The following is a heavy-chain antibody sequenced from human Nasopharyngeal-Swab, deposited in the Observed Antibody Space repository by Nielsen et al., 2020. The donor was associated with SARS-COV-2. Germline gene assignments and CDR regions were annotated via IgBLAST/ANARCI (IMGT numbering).Heavy chain of an antibody. D-gene: IGHD7-27*01. J-gene: IGHJ4*02. V-gene: IGHV3-7*01. CDR3: ARDPPSTGDYYFDH. CDR1: GFTFSDYW. Sequence: GESLKISCGGSGFTFSDYWMSWVRQSPEKGLEWVANIQQDGDITYYLESVKGRFTISRDNAKNSLYLQMNSLRAEDTAVYFCARDPPSTGDYYFDHWGQGTLVTVSS. CDR2: IQQDGDIT.